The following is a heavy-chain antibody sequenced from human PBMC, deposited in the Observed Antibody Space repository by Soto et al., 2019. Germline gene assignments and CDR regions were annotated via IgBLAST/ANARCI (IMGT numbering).Heavy chain of an antibody. D-gene: IGHD3-3*01. CDR3: SRIDFISYYGMDV. CDR1: GASITTYYW. V-gene: IGHV2-70*18. J-gene: IGHJ6*01. CDR2: IDWDDDK. Sequence: TLSLTCTVAGASITTYYWSWIRQPPGKALEWLALIDWDDDKYYSTSLKTRLTISKDTSKNQVVLTMTNMDPVDTATYYCSRIDFISYYGMDVWGQGATGNVSS.